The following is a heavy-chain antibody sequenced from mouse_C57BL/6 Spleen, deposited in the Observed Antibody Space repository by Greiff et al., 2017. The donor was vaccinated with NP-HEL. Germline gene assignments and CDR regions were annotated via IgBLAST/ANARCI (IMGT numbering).Heavy chain of an antibody. D-gene: IGHD1-1*01. CDR1: GYTFTSYW. CDR3: ARSYDGSRWAKDD. J-gene: IGHJ4*01. CDR2: IHPNSGST. Sequence: QVQLQQPGAELVKPGASVKLSCKASGYTFTSYWMHWVKQRPGQGLEWIGMIHPNSGSTNYNEKFKSKATLTVDKSSSTAYMQLSSLTSEDSAVYYCARSYDGSRWAKDDWGQGTSVTVAT. V-gene: IGHV1-64*01.